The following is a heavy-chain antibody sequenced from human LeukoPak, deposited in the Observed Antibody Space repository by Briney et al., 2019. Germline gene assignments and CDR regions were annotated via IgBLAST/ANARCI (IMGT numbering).Heavy chain of an antibody. CDR1: GFTFSNSA. J-gene: IGHJ5*01. CDR2: IVAGNGDT. Sequence: GASVKVSCKASGFTFSNSAVQWVRQVRGRRLEWIGWIVAGNGDTKYAQRFQERVTITRDMSTNTATMELRRLNFKDTAVYYCAADDLLFVSWGQGTLVTVSS. CDR3: AADDLLFVS. V-gene: IGHV1-58*01. D-gene: IGHD3-3*01.